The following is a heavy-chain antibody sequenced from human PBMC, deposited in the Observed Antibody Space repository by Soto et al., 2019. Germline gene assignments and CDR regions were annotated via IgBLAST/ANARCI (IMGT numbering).Heavy chain of an antibody. CDR3: ARTVSPYYYYYGMDV. J-gene: IGHJ6*02. D-gene: IGHD4-17*01. Sequence: ESLKTCCKGAGDSCTSYWLGWVRRIPGKGLEWMGIIYPGDSDTRYSPSFQGQVTISADKAISTAYLQWSSLKASDTAMYCCARTVSPYYYYYGMDVWGQGTTVTVSS. CDR1: GDSCTSYW. V-gene: IGHV5-51*01. CDR2: IYPGDSDT.